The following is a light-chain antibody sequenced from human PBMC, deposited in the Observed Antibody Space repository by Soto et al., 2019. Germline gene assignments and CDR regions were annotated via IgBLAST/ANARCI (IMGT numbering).Light chain of an antibody. Sequence: DIQMTQSPSSLSASVGDRVTITCRASQSISSYLNWYQHKPGKAPKLLIYAASSLHSGVPSRFSASGSGTDFTLTISSLQPEDFATYYCQQSYTTFGGGTKVEIK. CDR1: QSISSY. J-gene: IGKJ4*01. V-gene: IGKV1-39*01. CDR2: AAS. CDR3: QQSYTT.